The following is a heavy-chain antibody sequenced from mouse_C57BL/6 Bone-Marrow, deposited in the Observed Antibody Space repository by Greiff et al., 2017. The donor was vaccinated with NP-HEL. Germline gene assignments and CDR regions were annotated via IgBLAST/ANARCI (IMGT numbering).Heavy chain of an antibody. CDR1: GYTFTSYW. D-gene: IGHD1-1*01. CDR3: AREGTYYYGSSYVLYYYAMDY. J-gene: IGHJ4*01. Sequence: QVQLQQPGAELVQPGASVKLSCKASGYTFTSYWMQWVKQRPGQGLAWIGEIAPSDSYTNYNQKFKGKATLTVDTSSSTAYMQLSSLTSEDSAVYYCAREGTYYYGSSYVLYYYAMDYWGQGTSVTVSS. CDR2: IAPSDSYT. V-gene: IGHV1-50*01.